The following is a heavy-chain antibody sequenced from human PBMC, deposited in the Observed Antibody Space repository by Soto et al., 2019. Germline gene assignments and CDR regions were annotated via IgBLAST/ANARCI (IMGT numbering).Heavy chain of an antibody. Sequence: QVQLVESGGGVVQPGWSLRLSCVTSGFTFSDYAMHWVRQAPGKGLEWVAVIRPDGSNRYYADSVKGRFTISRDISTNTLYLQMSSLRAYDTAVYFRARVGRPQHLLTGFDNWGQGTLVTVSS. V-gene: IGHV3-33*01. CDR1: GFTFSDYA. CDR2: IRPDGSNR. CDR3: ARVGRPQHLLTGFDN. D-gene: IGHD3-16*01. J-gene: IGHJ5*02.